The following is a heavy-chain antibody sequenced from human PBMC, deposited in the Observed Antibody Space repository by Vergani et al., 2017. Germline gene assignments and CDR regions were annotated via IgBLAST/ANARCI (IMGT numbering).Heavy chain of an antibody. CDR2: IYNSGNG. Sequence: QMQLQESGPGLVKASETLSLTCTVSGDSIISRSYYWGWIRQPPGKGLEWIGSIYNSGNGDSSSSLKSRVTISADTSKNQFSLRLTSVTAADTAVYYCASGKYYSDSTSSFRGRYFDVWGHGTLVTVPS. D-gene: IGHD3-16*01. J-gene: IGHJ2*01. CDR1: GDSIISRSYY. CDR3: ASGKYYSDSTSSFRGRYFDV. V-gene: IGHV4-39*01.